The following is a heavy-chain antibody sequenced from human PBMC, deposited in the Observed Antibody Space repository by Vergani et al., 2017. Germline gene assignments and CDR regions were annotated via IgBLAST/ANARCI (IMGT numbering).Heavy chain of an antibody. J-gene: IGHJ4*02. CDR1: GYTFTSYG. Sequence: QVQLVQSGAEVKKPGASVKVSCKASGYTFTSYGISWVRQAPGQGLEWMGWISAYNGNTNYAQKLQGRVTMTTDTSTSTAYMELRSLRSDDTAVYYCAAHPWGYCSSTSCPAPFGVGXLGYWGQGTLVTVSS. D-gene: IGHD2-2*01. V-gene: IGHV1-18*01. CDR3: AAHPWGYCSSTSCPAPFGVGXLGY. CDR2: ISAYNGNT.